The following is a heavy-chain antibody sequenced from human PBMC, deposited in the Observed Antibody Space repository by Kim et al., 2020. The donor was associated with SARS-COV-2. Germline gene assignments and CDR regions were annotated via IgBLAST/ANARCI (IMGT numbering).Heavy chain of an antibody. Sequence: GGSLRLSCAASGFTFSTYTINWVRQAPGKGLEWVAFTCNGGTNRNYVESVKGRFTISRDNSKNTVYLEMNSLRPEDTGVYLCARDRGAAAGSVDYWGQGTLVTVSS. J-gene: IGHJ4*02. CDR2: TCNGGTNR. D-gene: IGHD6-13*01. CDR1: GFTFSTYT. V-gene: IGHV3-30*02. CDR3: ARDRGAAAGSVDY.